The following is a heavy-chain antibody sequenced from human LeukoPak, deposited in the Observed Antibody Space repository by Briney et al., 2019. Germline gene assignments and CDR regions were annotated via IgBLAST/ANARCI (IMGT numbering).Heavy chain of an antibody. CDR1: GGSISSSSYY. D-gene: IGHD1-1*01. V-gene: IGHV4-39*07. CDR3: ARDVEALERYFFDY. CDR2: IYYSVSI. Sequence: SETLSLTCTVSGGSISSSSYYWGWIRQPPGKGLEWIGSIYYSVSIYYNPSLKSRVTISVDTSKNQFSLKLSSVTAADTAVYYCARDVEALERYFFDYWGQGTPVTVSP. J-gene: IGHJ4*02.